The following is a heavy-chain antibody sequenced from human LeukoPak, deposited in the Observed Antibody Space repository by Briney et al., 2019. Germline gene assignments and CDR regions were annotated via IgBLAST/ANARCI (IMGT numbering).Heavy chain of an antibody. V-gene: IGHV4-59*12. CDR1: GGSISSYF. CDR2: IYYSGST. CDR3: ARVGSYGRTPFDY. Sequence: SETLSLTCTVSGGSISSYFWSWIRQPPGKGLEWIGYIYYSGSTNYNPSLKSRVTMSVDTSKNQFSLKLSSVTAADTAVYYCARVGSYGRTPFDYWGQGTLVTVSS. D-gene: IGHD5-18*01. J-gene: IGHJ4*02.